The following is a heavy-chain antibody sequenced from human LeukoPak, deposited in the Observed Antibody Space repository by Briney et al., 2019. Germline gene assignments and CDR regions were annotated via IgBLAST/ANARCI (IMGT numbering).Heavy chain of an antibody. CDR2: IRYDGSNK. CDR1: GFTFSSYG. J-gene: IGHJ4*02. CDR3: ASITNEWLRLTY. Sequence: GGSLRLSCAASGFTFSSYGMHWVRQAPGKGLEWVAFIRYDGSNKYYADSVKGRFTISRDNSKNTLYLQMNSLRAEDTAVYYCASITNEWLRLTYWGQGTLVTVSS. D-gene: IGHD5-12*01. V-gene: IGHV3-30*02.